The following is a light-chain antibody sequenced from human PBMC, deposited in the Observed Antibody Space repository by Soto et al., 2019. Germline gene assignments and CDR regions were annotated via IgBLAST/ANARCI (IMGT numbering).Light chain of an antibody. CDR2: DAS. CDR1: QSVSSY. CDR3: QQRSNWPLYMYT. V-gene: IGKV3-11*01. Sequence: EIVLTQSPATLSLSPGERATLSCRASQSVSSYLAWYQQKPGQAPRLLIDDASNRATAIPARFSGSGSGTDFTLPISSLEPEDFAVYYCQQRSNWPLYMYTFGPGTKLEIK. J-gene: IGKJ2*01.